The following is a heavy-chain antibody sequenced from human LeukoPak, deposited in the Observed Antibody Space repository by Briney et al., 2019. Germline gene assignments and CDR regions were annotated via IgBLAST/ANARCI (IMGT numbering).Heavy chain of an antibody. CDR3: ARDGGYSSSWDLTNWFDP. CDR1: GGSFSGYY. CDR2: IHTSGNT. J-gene: IGHJ5*02. Sequence: SETLSLTCAVYGGSFSGYYWSWIRQPAGKGLEWIGRIHTSGNTNYNPSLKSRVTISVDTSKNQFSLKLSSVTAADTAVYYCARDGGYSSSWDLTNWFDPWGQGTLVTVSS. V-gene: IGHV4-4*07. D-gene: IGHD6-13*01.